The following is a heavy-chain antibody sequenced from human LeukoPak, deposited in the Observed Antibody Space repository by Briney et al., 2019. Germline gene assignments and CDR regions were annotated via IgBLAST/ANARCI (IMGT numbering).Heavy chain of an antibody. V-gene: IGHV3-21*01. J-gene: IGHJ4*02. CDR1: GFTFSNSA. CDR2: IDDDSSHI. Sequence: GGSLRLSCAASGFTFSNSAMNWVRQAPGKGLEWVSSIDDDSSHIYYAASVWGRFTISRDNARNSVYLQMNSLRVEDTAVYYCARDPLRLLRVGHYDDWGQGTLVAVSS. CDR3: ARDPLRLLRVGHYDD. D-gene: IGHD3-3*01.